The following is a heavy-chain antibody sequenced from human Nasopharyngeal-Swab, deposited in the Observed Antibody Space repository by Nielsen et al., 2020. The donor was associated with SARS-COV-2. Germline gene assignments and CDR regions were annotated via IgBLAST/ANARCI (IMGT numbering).Heavy chain of an antibody. Sequence: LETLSLTCTVSGGSISSGGYYWSWIRQHPGKGLEWIGYIYYSGSTNYNPSLKSRVTISVDTSKNQFSLKLSSVTAADTAVYYCARADYYYDSSGYFAGYYFDYWGQGTLVTVSS. D-gene: IGHD3-22*01. J-gene: IGHJ4*02. CDR2: IYYSGST. V-gene: IGHV4-61*08. CDR3: ARADYYYDSSGYFAGYYFDY. CDR1: GGSISSGGYY.